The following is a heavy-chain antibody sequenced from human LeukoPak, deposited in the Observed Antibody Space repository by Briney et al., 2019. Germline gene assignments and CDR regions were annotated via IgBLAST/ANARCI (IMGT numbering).Heavy chain of an antibody. CDR1: GFTFDDYT. J-gene: IGHJ4*02. D-gene: IGHD3-10*01. V-gene: IGHV3-43*01. Sequence: HSGGSLRLSCAASGFTFDDYTMHWVRQAPGKGLEWVSLISWDGGSTYYADSVKGRFTISRDNSKNSLYLQMNSLRTEDTALYYCAKDLMVRGGIASNLDYWGQGTLVTVSS. CDR2: ISWDGGST. CDR3: AKDLMVRGGIASNLDY.